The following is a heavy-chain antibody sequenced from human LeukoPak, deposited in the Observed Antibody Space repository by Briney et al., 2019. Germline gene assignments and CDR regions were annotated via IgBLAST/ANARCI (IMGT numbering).Heavy chain of an antibody. CDR1: GFTFSSYW. CDR3: ARDKQELFYYDSSGYFLDY. CDR2: IKQDGSEK. J-gene: IGHJ4*02. V-gene: IGHV3-7*01. Sequence: GGSLRLSCAASGFTFSSYWMSWVRQAPGKGLEWVANIKQDGSEKYYVDSVKGRFTISRDNAKNSLYLQMNSLRAEDTAVYYCARDKQELFYYDSSGYFLDYWGQGTLVTVSS. D-gene: IGHD3-22*01.